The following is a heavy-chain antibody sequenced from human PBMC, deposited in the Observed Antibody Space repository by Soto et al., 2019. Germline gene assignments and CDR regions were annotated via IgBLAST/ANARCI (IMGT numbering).Heavy chain of an antibody. CDR3: AHSTYSSSSVESYYFDY. Sequence: SGPTLVNPTPTLTLTCTFSGFSLTTTTVGVAWLRQPPGKALEWLALIYWDDDERYSPSLRSRLTVTKDTSRNQVVLTMTNMDPVDTATYYCAHSTYSSSSVESYYFDYWGQGTLVTVSS. D-gene: IGHD6-6*01. CDR1: GFSLTTTTVG. J-gene: IGHJ4*02. CDR2: IYWDDDE. V-gene: IGHV2-5*02.